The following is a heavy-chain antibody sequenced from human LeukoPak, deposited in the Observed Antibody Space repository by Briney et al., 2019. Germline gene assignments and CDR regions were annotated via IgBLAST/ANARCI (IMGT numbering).Heavy chain of an antibody. CDR1: GGSISSSSYY. CDR3: ARVAIFGVVRRSFDP. J-gene: IGHJ5*02. D-gene: IGHD3-3*01. CDR2: IYYSGST. V-gene: IGHV4-39*07. Sequence: SETLSLTCTVSGGSISSSSYYWGWIRQPPGKGLEWIGSIYYSGSTYYNSSLKSRVTISVDTSKNQFSLKLSSVTAADTAVYYCARVAIFGVVRRSFDPWGQGTLVTVSS.